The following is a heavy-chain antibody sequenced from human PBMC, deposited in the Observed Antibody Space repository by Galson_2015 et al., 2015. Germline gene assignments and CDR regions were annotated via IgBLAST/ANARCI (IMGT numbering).Heavy chain of an antibody. CDR2: IYWDDDK. Sequence: PALVKPTQTLTLTCTFSGFSLSTSGVGVGWIRQPPGKALEWLALIYWDDDKRYSPSLKSRLTITKDTSKNQVVLTMTNMDPVDTATYYCAHSFWSGIEGWFDPWGQGTLVTVSS. CDR1: GFSLSTSGVG. CDR3: AHSFWSGIEGWFDP. J-gene: IGHJ5*02. D-gene: IGHD3-3*01. V-gene: IGHV2-5*02.